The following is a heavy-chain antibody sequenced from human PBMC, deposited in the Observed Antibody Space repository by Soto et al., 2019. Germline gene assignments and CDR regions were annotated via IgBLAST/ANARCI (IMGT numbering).Heavy chain of an antibody. CDR3: ARDTGYYDSRPHATPRACDI. D-gene: IGHD3-22*01. CDR1: GGTFSSYT. V-gene: IGHV1-69*08. CDR2: IIPILGIA. Sequence: QVQLVQSGAEVKKPGSSVKVSYKASGGTFSSYTISWVRQAPGQGLEWMGRIIPILGIANYAQKFQGRVTITADKTRRKAYMELSSLRTEDTAVYYCARDTGYYDSRPHATPRACDIWGQGKLVTVSS. J-gene: IGHJ3*02.